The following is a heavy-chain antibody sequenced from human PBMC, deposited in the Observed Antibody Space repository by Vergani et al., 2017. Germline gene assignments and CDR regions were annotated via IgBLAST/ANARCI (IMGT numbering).Heavy chain of an antibody. CDR2: INGDGIRT. D-gene: IGHD6-25*01. Sequence: EVQLVESGGGLVQPGASLRLSCAASGLTFSAYWMYWVRQAPGKGLVWISRINGDGIRTTYADSVEGRFTISRDNAKNTLYRQMNSLRVDDTAVYYCTRGPVAAPANYYYFYMDVWGKGTTVTVSS. J-gene: IGHJ6*03. V-gene: IGHV3-74*01. CDR3: TRGPVAAPANYYYFYMDV. CDR1: GLTFSAYW.